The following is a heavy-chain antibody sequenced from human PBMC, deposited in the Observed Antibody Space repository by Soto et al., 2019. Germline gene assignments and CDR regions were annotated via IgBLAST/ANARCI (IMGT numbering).Heavy chain of an antibody. Sequence: ASVKVSCKASGYTFTGYYMHWVRQAPGQGLEWMGWINPNSGGTNYAQKFQGRVTMTRDTSISTAYMELSRLRSDDTAVYYCARGERDGYGDYYYYGMDVWGQGTTATVSS. D-gene: IGHD5-12*01. V-gene: IGHV1-2*02. CDR1: GYTFTGYY. CDR2: INPNSGGT. CDR3: ARGERDGYGDYYYYGMDV. J-gene: IGHJ6*02.